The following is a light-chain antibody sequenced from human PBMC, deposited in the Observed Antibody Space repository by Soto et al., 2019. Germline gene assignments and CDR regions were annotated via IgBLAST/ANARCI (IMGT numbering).Light chain of an antibody. CDR2: KAS. V-gene: IGKV1-5*03. J-gene: IGKJ2*01. Sequence: IPMTQSPSTLSASVGDRVTFTCRASQSISTWLAWYQQKPGKAPKLLIYKASSLESGVPSRFSGSGSGTEFTLTISSLQPDDSATYYCQQYNSYHTFGQGTKLEIK. CDR1: QSISTW. CDR3: QQYNSYHT.